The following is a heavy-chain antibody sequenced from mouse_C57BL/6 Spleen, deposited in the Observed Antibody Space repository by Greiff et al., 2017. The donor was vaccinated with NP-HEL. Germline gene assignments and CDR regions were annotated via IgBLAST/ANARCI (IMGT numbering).Heavy chain of an antibody. D-gene: IGHD2-2*01. J-gene: IGHJ3*01. CDR2: IDPANGNT. Sequence: EVQLQQSVAELVRPGASVKLSCTASGFNIKNTYMHWVKQRPEQGLEWIGRIDPANGNTKYDPKFQGKATITADTASNTAYLQLSSLTSEDTAIYYWAGSGYGYDGGLASWGQGTLVTVSA. V-gene: IGHV14-3*01. CDR3: AGSGYGYDGGLAS. CDR1: GFNIKNTY.